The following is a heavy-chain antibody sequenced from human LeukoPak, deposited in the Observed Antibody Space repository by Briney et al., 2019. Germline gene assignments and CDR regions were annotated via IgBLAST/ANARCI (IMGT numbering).Heavy chain of an antibody. CDR1: GFTFSSYG. V-gene: IGHV3-21*01. CDR2: ITSSSDYI. D-gene: IGHD4-23*01. J-gene: IGHJ4*02. Sequence: PGGSLRLSCAASGFTFSSYGMNWVRQAPGKGLEWVSSITSSSDYIYYVDSVKGRFTISRDNAKNSLYLQMNSLRAEDTAVYYCARVQVVSDFWGQGALVTVSS. CDR3: ARVQVVSDF.